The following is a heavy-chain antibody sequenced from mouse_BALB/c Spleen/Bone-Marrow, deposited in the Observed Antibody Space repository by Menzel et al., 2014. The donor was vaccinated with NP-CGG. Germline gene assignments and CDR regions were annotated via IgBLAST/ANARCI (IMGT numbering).Heavy chain of an antibody. CDR3: ANCYGSTWFAY. CDR2: ISDGGSYT. V-gene: IGHV5-4*02. Sequence: EVQGVESGGGLVKPGGSLKLSCAASGFTFCDYYMYWVRQTPEKRLEWVATISDGGSYTYYPDSVKGRFTISRDNAKNNLYLQMSSLKSEDTAMYYCANCYGSTWFAYWGQGTLVTISA. J-gene: IGHJ3*01. CDR1: GFTFCDYY. D-gene: IGHD1-1*01.